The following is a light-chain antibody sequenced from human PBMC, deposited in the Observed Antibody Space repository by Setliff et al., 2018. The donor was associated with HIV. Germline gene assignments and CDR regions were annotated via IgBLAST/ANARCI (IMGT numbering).Light chain of an antibody. J-gene: IGLJ1*01. CDR3: SSYTSSSTPYV. CDR2: DVS. Sequence: QSVLTQPASVSGSPGQSITISCSGTSSDVGGYNYVSWYQQHPGKAPKLMLYDVSNRPSGVSSRFSGSKSGNTPYLTISGLQAEDEADYYCSSYTSSSTPYVFGTGTKVTVL. V-gene: IGLV2-14*03. CDR1: SSDVGGYNY.